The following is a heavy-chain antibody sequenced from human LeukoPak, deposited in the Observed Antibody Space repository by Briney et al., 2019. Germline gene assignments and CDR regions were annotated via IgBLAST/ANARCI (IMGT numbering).Heavy chain of an antibody. V-gene: IGHV3-49*04. CDR1: GFTFGDYA. CDR3: TRDDRKGLWFGESHVDY. J-gene: IGHJ4*02. CDR2: IRGKANGGTT. Sequence: GRSLRLSCTASGFTFGDYAMNWVRQAPGKGLEWVGFIRGKANGGTTEYAASVKGRFTISRDDSKSIAYLQMNSLKTEDTAVYYCTRDDRKGLWFGESHVDYWGQGTLVTVSS. D-gene: IGHD3-10*01.